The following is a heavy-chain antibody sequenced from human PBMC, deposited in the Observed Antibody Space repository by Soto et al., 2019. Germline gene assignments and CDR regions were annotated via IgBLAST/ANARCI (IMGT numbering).Heavy chain of an antibody. CDR1: GGSFSGYY. Sequence: PSETLSLTCAVYGGSFSGYYWSWIRQPPGKGLEWIGEINHSGSTNYNPSLKSRVTISVDTSKNQFSLKLSSVTAADTAVYYCARSNMVRGVIIRRARAFDYWGQGTLVTVS. J-gene: IGHJ4*02. CDR3: ARSNMVRGVIIRRARAFDY. CDR2: INHSGST. V-gene: IGHV4-34*01. D-gene: IGHD3-10*01.